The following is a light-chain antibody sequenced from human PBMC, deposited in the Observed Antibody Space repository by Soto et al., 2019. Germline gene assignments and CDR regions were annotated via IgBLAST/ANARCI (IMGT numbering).Light chain of an antibody. CDR2: KAS. J-gene: IGKJ1*01. V-gene: IGKV1-5*03. CDR3: QQYNSYPWT. Sequence: DIQMTQSPSTLSASVGDRVTITCRASQSISTWLAWYQQKPGKATILLIYKASNVESGVPSRFSGSGSGTEFTLTISSLQPDDFAAYYCQQYNSYPWTFGQGTKVEIK. CDR1: QSISTW.